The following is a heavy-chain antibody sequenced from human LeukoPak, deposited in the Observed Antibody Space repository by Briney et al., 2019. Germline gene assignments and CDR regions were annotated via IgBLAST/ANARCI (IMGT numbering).Heavy chain of an antibody. CDR3: ARAGSGSYGDFDY. CDR2: IYSGGST. CDR1: GFTVSSNY. Sequence: GGSLRLSCAASGFTVSSNYMSWVRQAPGKGLEWVSVIYSGGSTYYADSVKGRFTISRDNSKNTLYLQMNGLRAEDTAVYCCARAGSGSYGDFDYWGQGTLVTVSS. D-gene: IGHD1-26*01. J-gene: IGHJ4*02. V-gene: IGHV3-53*01.